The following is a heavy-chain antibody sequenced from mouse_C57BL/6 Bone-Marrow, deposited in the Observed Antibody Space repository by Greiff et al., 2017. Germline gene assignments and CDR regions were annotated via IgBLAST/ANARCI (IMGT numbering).Heavy chain of an antibody. CDR2: INPGSGGT. CDR1: GYAFTNYL. J-gene: IGHJ2*01. D-gene: IGHD1-1*01. V-gene: IGHV1-54*01. Sequence: VQLQQSGAELVRPGTSVKVSCKASGYAFTNYLIEWVKQRPGQGLEWIGVINPGSGGTNYNEKFKGKATLTADKSSSTAYMQLSSLTSEDSAVYFCARWDYGSSRGYWGQGTTLTVSS. CDR3: ARWDYGSSRGY.